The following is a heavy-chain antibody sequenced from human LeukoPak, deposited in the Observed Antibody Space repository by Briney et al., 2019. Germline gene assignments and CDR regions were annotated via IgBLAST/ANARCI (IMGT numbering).Heavy chain of an antibody. CDR1: GYSFTSYW. CDR2: IYPGDSDT. D-gene: IGHD3-10*01. CDR3: ARQGFYYGSGSQSDY. Sequence: GESPKTSRQGSGYSFTSYWIGWVRQVPGKGLEWMGTIYPGDSDTRYSPSFQGQVPISADKSITTAYLQWNSLKASDTAMYYCARQGFYYGSGSQSDYWGQGTLVTVSS. V-gene: IGHV5-51*01. J-gene: IGHJ4*02.